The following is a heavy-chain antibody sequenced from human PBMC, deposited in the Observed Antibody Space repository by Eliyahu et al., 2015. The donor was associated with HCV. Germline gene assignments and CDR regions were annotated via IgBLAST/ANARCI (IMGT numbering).Heavy chain of an antibody. CDR3: ARDDTLTTRNYFDY. J-gene: IGHJ4*02. CDR1: GFTFSNSA. V-gene: IGHV3-33*01. CDR2: IWYDGSNK. D-gene: IGHD1-1*01. Sequence: QVQLVESGGGVVQPGRSLRLSCAASGFTFSNSAMHWVRQAPGKGLEWVAVIWYDGSNKYYADSVKGRVTISRDNSKNALYLQMNSLRAEDTAVYYCARDDTLTTRNYFDYWGQGTLVTVSS.